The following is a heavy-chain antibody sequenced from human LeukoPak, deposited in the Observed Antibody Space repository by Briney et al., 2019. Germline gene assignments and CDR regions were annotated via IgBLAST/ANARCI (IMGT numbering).Heavy chain of an antibody. CDR2: INHSGST. CDR1: GGSFSGYY. D-gene: IGHD2-2*01. V-gene: IGHV4-34*01. J-gene: IGHJ4*02. CDR3: AGSGDRSSTSCHFDY. Sequence: PSETLSLTCAVYGGSFSGYYWSWIRQPPGKGLEWIGEINHSGSTNYNPSLKSRVTISVDTSKNQFSLKLSSVTAADTAVYYCAGSGDRSSTSCHFDYWGQGTLVTVSS.